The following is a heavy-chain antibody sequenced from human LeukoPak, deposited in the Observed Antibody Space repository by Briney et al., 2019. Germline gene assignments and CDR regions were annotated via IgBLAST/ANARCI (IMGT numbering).Heavy chain of an antibody. Sequence: GGSLRLSCAASGFPFSSYWMSWVRQAPGKGLEWVANIKQDGSEKYYVDSVKGRFTISRDNAKNSLYLQMNSLRAEDTAVYYCASTYGDRYYFDYWGQGTLVTVSS. J-gene: IGHJ4*02. CDR2: IKQDGSEK. V-gene: IGHV3-7*01. CDR3: ASTYGDRYYFDY. D-gene: IGHD4-17*01. CDR1: GFPFSSYW.